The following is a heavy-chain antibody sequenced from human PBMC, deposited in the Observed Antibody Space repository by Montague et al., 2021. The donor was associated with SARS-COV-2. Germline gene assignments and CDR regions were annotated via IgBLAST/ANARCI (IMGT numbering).Heavy chain of an antibody. V-gene: IGHV4-31*03. CDR3: VRYCMVASRAPFAVDY. J-gene: IGHJ4*02. Sequence: TLSLTCTVSDGSISSGGYYWSWIRQHPGKGLEWIGYIYYSGSTYYNPSPKSRVTISVDTSKNQFSLKLGSVTAADTAVYYCVRYCMVASRAPFAVDYWGQGTLVTVSS. D-gene: IGHD5-12*01. CDR2: IYYSGST. CDR1: DGSISSGGYY.